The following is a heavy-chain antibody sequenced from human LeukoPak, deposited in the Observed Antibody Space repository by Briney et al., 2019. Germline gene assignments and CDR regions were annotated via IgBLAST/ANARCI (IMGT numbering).Heavy chain of an antibody. J-gene: IGHJ6*01. V-gene: IGHV3-23*01. D-gene: IGHD1-26*01. Sequence: GGSLRLSCAASGFTFTGFAMSWVRRTPGKGLEWVPGISGTGDNTLYADSVKGRFTISRDNSKNTLYLEMNSLRAEDTAIYYCAKMKGHPLPKYYMDVWGQGTTVTVSS. CDR2: ISGTGDNT. CDR1: GFTFTGFA. CDR3: AKMKGHPLPKYYMDV.